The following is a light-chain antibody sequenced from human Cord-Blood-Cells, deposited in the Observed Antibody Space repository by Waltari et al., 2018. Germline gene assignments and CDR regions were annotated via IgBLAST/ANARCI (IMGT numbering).Light chain of an antibody. CDR1: SGSIARTS. CDR3: QSYDSSNQV. V-gene: IGLV6-57*03. Sequence: NFMLTQPHSVSESPGKTVTISCTRSSGSIARTSVQWYQQRPGSAPTTVIYEDNQRPSGVPDRFSGSIDSSSNSASLTISGLKTEDEADYYCQSYDSSNQVFGGGTKLTVL. CDR2: EDN. J-gene: IGLJ3*02.